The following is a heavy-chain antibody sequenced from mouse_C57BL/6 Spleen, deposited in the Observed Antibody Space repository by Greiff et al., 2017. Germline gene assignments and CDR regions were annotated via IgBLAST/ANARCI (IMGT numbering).Heavy chain of an antibody. Sequence: VQLQQSGAELVRPGASVKLSCTASGFNIKDDYMHWVKQRPEQGLEWIGWIDPENGDTEYASKFQGKATITADTSSNTAYLQLSSLTSEDTAVYYCTPLEVWFAYWGQGTLVTVSA. D-gene: IGHD1-2*01. J-gene: IGHJ3*01. CDR2: IDPENGDT. CDR1: GFNIKDDY. V-gene: IGHV14-4*01. CDR3: TPLEVWFAY.